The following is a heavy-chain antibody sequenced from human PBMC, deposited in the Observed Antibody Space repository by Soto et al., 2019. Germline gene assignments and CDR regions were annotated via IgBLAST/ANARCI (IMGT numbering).Heavy chain of an antibody. J-gene: IGHJ5*02. CDR2: IKQDGSEK. CDR3: ARQIYQLYNWFDP. CDR1: GFTFSRYW. V-gene: IGHV3-7*03. D-gene: IGHD2-2*01. Sequence: EVQLVESGGGLVQPGGSLRLSCAGSGFTFSRYWMSWVRQAPGKGLEWVANIKQDGSEKYYVDSVKDRFTISRDNPKNSLYLQMNSLRAEDTAVYYCARQIYQLYNWFDPWGKGTLVTVSS.